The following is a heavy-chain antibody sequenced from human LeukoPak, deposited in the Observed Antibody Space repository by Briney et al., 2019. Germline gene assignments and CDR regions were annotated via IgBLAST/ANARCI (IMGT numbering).Heavy chain of an antibody. CDR1: GFTFSSYS. Sequence: AGGSLRLSCAASGFTFSSYSMNWVRQAPGKGLEWVSSISSSSSYIYYADSVKGRFTNSRDNTKNSLYLQMNSLRDEDTAVYYCARDLRTPSNTNIAIDYWGQGNLVTVSS. D-gene: IGHD4-23*01. V-gene: IGHV3-21*01. J-gene: IGHJ4*02. CDR3: ARDLRTPSNTNIAIDY. CDR2: ISSSSSYI.